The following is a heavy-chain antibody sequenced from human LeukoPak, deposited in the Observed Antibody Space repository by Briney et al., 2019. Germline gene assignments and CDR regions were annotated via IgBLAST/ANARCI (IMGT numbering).Heavy chain of an antibody. CDR3: ARTRPPAGDFDY. D-gene: IGHD2-2*01. J-gene: IGHJ4*02. CDR1: GGSFSGYY. CDR2: INHSGST. Sequence: SETLSLTCAVYGGSFSGYYWSWIRQPPGKGLEWIGEINHSGSTNYNPSLKSRVTISVDTSKNQFSLKPSSVTAADTAVYYCARTRPPAGDFDYWGQGTLVTVSS. V-gene: IGHV4-34*01.